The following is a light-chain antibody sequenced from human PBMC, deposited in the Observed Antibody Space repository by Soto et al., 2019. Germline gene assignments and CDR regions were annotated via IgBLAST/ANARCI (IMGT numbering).Light chain of an antibody. CDR2: GAS. J-gene: IGKJ4*01. CDR1: QSLAGNY. V-gene: IGKV3-20*01. Sequence: EIVLMQSPGTLSLSPGERATLSCRASQSLAGNYLAWYQQKPGQAPRLLIDGASTRATGTPDRFSGSGSGTDFTLTISRLEPEDFAVYYCQQYGTSPPLTFGGGTKVEMK. CDR3: QQYGTSPPLT.